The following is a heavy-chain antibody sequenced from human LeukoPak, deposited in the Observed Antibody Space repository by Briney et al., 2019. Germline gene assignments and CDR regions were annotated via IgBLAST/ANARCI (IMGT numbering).Heavy chain of an antibody. CDR1: GGSFSGYY. V-gene: IGHV4-34*01. CDR2: INHSGST. CDR3: ARGGFGEPFTDY. J-gene: IGHJ4*02. D-gene: IGHD3-10*01. Sequence: SETLSLTCAVYGGSFSGYYWSWIRQPPGKGLEWIGEINHSGSTNYNPSLRSRVTISVDTSKNQFSLRLSSVTAADTAVYYCARGGFGEPFTDYWGQGTLVTVSS.